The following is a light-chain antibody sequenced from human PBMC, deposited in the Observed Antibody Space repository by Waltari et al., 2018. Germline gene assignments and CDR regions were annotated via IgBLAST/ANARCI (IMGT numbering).Light chain of an antibody. CDR3: QAWDISTAYV. J-gene: IGLJ1*01. V-gene: IGLV3-1*01. CDR1: QLGAKN. Sequence: SYELTQPPSVSVSPGQTVSITCSGHQLGAKNVSWYQQKPVQSPVLVIFQDTKWRSGFPERFSGSNAGNTATLTISGTQAMDEADYYCQAWDISTAYVFGTGTKVTVL. CDR2: QDT.